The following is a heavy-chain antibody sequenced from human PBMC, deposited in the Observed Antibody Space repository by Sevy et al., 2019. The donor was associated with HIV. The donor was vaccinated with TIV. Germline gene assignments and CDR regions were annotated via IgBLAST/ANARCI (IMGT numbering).Heavy chain of an antibody. Sequence: GGSLRLSCAASGFTFSSYWMHWVRQAPGKGLVWVSRINSDGSSTSYTDSVKGRFTTSRDNAKNTLYLQMNSLRAEDTAVYYCARVIRGYCSGGSCYSHFDYWGQGTLVTVSS. D-gene: IGHD2-15*01. CDR1: GFTFSSYW. J-gene: IGHJ4*02. CDR3: ARVIRGYCSGGSCYSHFDY. V-gene: IGHV3-74*01. CDR2: INSDGSST.